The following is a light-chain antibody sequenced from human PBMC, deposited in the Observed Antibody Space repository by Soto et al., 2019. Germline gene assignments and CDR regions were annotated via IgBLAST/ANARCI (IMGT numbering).Light chain of an antibody. CDR3: RNDNNSAMT. J-gene: IGKJ3*01. Sequence: DIQLTQSPPSLSASIGDRVTITCRASQDINKYLAWYQQKPGKVPNLLIYDASTLQSGVPSRFSGSGSGTDFTLTISSLQPEDGPTYYCRNDNNSAMTFGPGTKVDVE. CDR2: DAS. CDR1: QDINKY. V-gene: IGKV1-27*01.